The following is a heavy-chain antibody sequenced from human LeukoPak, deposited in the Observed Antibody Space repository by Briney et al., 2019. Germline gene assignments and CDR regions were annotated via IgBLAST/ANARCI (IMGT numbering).Heavy chain of an antibody. Sequence: GGSLRLSCAASGFTFSSYGMSWVRQAPEKGLQWVSAISGGGVSTYYADSVRGRFTIPRDNSKNTLYLQMNSLRAEDTAVYYCARKVAAPHYWGQGTLVTVSS. CDR2: ISGGGVST. CDR3: ARKVAAPHY. CDR1: GFTFSSYG. V-gene: IGHV3-23*01. D-gene: IGHD6-19*01. J-gene: IGHJ4*02.